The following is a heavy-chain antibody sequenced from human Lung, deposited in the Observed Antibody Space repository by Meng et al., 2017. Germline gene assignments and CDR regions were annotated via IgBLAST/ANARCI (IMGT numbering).Heavy chain of an antibody. D-gene: IGHD4-11*01. CDR1: GGYFSDYY. CDR3: ARGPTTMAHDFDY. Sequence: QVQLQRWGAGLLKPEETLSLSCVVSGGYFSDYYWSWTRQPPGKGLEWVGEINHSGSTNYNPSLESRATISVDTSQNNLSLKLSSVTAADSAVYYCARGPTTMAHDFDYWGQGTLVTVSS. J-gene: IGHJ4*02. CDR2: INHSGST. V-gene: IGHV4-34*01.